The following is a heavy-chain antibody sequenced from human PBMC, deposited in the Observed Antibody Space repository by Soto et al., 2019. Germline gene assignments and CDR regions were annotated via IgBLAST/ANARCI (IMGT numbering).Heavy chain of an antibody. V-gene: IGHV4-59*01. CDR2: IYYSGST. J-gene: IGHJ5*02. CDR3: ARVLGYCSGGSCYFGKWGGFDP. D-gene: IGHD2-15*01. Sequence: SETLSLTCTVSGGSISSYYWSWIRQPPGKGLEWIGYIYYSGSTNYNPSLKGRVTISVDTSKNQFSLKLSSVTAADTAVYYCARVLGYCSGGSCYFGKWGGFDPWGQGTLVTVSS. CDR1: GGSISSYY.